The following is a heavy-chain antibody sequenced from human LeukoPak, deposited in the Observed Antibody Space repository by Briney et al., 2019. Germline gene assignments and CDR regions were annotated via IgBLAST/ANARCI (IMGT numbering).Heavy chain of an antibody. Sequence: GASVKVSCKASGGTFSSYAISWVRQAPGQGLEWMGGIIPIFGTANYAQKFQGRVTMTRDRSTSTVYMELSSLRSEDTAVYYCARVLRFGELLFDYWGQGTLVTVSS. D-gene: IGHD3-10*01. CDR2: IIPIFGTA. CDR3: ARVLRFGELLFDY. CDR1: GGTFSSYA. J-gene: IGHJ4*02. V-gene: IGHV1-69*05.